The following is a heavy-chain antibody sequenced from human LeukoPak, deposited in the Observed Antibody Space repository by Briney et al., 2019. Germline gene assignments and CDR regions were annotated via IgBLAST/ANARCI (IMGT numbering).Heavy chain of an antibody. J-gene: IGHJ5*02. D-gene: IGHD6-19*01. V-gene: IGHV3-53*01. CDR1: GFTVRDGY. Sequence: GGSLRLSCAASGFTVRDGYMSWVRQAPGKRLEWLAFIYVSGTTFYAASVKGRFTISRDNSKNTLYLQMNSMRAEDTAVYYCARDLYSSGWSGVDLWGQGTPVTVSS. CDR3: ARDLYSSGWSGVDL. CDR2: IYVSGTT.